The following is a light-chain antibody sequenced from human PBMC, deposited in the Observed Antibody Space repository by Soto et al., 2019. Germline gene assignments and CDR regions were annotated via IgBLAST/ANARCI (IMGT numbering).Light chain of an antibody. Sequence: EIVLTQSPGTLSLSPGERATLSCRASQSVSTRSLAWYQQKPGQAPRLLISGASSRAADIPDRLSGSGSGTEFTLTINRLEPEDFAVYYCQQYDSSPRTXGQGTKVDIK. CDR3: QQYDSSPRT. CDR2: GAS. CDR1: QSVSTRS. J-gene: IGKJ1*01. V-gene: IGKV3-20*01.